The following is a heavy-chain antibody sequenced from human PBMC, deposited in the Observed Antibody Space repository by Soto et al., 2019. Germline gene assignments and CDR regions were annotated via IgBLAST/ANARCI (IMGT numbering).Heavy chain of an antibody. CDR3: ARDVGDSGSHWFDP. Sequence: ASVKVSCKASGYIFSNYYIHWVLQAPGQGLEWMGIINPSGSSTRYAQKFQGRVTMTRDTSSSTVYMELSSLRFEDTAVYYCARDVGDSGSHWFDPWGQGSLVTVSS. V-gene: IGHV1-46*01. CDR1: GYIFSNYY. J-gene: IGHJ5*02. CDR2: INPSGSST. D-gene: IGHD1-26*01.